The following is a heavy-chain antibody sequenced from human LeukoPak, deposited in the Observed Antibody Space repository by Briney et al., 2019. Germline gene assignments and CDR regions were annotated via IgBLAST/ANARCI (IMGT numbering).Heavy chain of an antibody. D-gene: IGHD1-26*01. CDR1: GYTFTSYG. V-gene: IGHV1-18*01. J-gene: IGHJ5*02. CDR3: ARDGEYSGSYKWFDP. Sequence: ASVNVSCKASGYTFTSYGISWVRQAPGQGLEWMGWISAYNGNTNYAQKLQGRVTMTTDTSTSTAYMELRSLRSDDTAVYYCARDGEYSGSYKWFDPWGQGTLVTVSS. CDR2: ISAYNGNT.